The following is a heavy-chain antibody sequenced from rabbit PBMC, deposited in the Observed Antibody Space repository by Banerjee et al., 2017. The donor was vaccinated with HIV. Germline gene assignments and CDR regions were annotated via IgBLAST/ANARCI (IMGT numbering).Heavy chain of an antibody. CDR1: GFSFSSSYY. CDR3: ARSYYNYGDATYAYLDYYFNL. J-gene: IGHJ4*01. D-gene: IGHD6-1*01. Sequence: QSLEESGGDLVKPGASLTLTCTASGFSFSSSYYMCWVRQAPGKGLEWIACIDAGSSGRTYYASWAKGRFTISKTSSTTVTLQMTSLTAADTATYFCARSYYNYGDATYAYLDYYFNLWGPGTLVTVS. CDR2: IDAGSSGRT. V-gene: IGHV1S40*01.